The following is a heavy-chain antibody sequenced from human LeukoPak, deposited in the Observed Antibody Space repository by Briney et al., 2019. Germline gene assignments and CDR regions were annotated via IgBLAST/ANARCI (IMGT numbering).Heavy chain of an antibody. CDR2: INPNSGGT. CDR3: ARDRSADIVVVPAANGRYYYYMDV. D-gene: IGHD2-2*01. V-gene: IGHV1-2*02. CDR1: GYTFTGYY. Sequence: ASVKVSCKASGYTFTGYYMHWVRQAPGQGLEWMGWINPNSGGTNYAQKFQRRVNMTGDTSISTAYMELSRLRSDDTAVYYCARDRSADIVVVPAANGRYYYYMDVWGKGTTVTVSS. J-gene: IGHJ6*03.